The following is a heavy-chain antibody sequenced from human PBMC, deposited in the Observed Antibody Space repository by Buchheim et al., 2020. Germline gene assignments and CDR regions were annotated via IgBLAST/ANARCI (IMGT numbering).Heavy chain of an antibody. CDR2: IYTSGST. CDR1: GGSISSGSYY. V-gene: IGHV4-61*02. Sequence: QVQLQESGPGLVKPSQTLSLTCTVSGGSISSGSYYWSWIRQPAGKGLEWIGRIYTSGSTNYNPSLKSRVTISVDTSKNQFSLKLSSVTAADTAVYYCARDLPYYDFWSGYLFDPWGQGTL. J-gene: IGHJ5*02. D-gene: IGHD3-3*01. CDR3: ARDLPYYDFWSGYLFDP.